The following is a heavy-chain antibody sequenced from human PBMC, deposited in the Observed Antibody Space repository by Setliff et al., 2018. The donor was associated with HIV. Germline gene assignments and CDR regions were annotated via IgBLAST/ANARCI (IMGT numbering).Heavy chain of an antibody. D-gene: IGHD5-18*01. CDR3: AKVDTAMVRNLWYFDL. CDR1: GFTFDDYA. J-gene: IGHJ2*01. Sequence: LSLSCAASGFTFDDYAMHWVRQAPGKGLEWVSGISWNSVSIGYADSVKGRFTISRDNAKNSLYLQMNSLRAEDTALYYCAKVDTAMVRNLWYFDLWGRGTLVTVSS. CDR2: ISWNSVSI. V-gene: IGHV3-9*01.